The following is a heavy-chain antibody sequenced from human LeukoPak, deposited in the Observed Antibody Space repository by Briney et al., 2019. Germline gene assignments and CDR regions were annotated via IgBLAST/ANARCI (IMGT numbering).Heavy chain of an antibody. V-gene: IGHV3-7*01. J-gene: IGHJ4*02. CDR1: GFTFSYHW. CDR3: ARNSWNYGSFDH. D-gene: IGHD1-7*01. Sequence: GGSLRLSCAASGFTFSYHWMTWVRQAPGKGLEWVAIINKDGSEKYYVDAVEGRFTTSRDNAKNSLFLQMDSLRAEDTAVYYCARNSWNYGSFDHWGQGTLVTVSS. CDR2: INKDGSEK.